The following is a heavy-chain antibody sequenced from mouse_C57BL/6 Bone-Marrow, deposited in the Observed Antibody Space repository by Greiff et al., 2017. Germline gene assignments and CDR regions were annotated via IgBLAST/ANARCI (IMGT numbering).Heavy chain of an antibody. CDR1: GYTFTDYY. CDR2: INPNNGGT. CDR3: ASLKGY. J-gene: IGHJ2*01. Sequence: VQLQQSGPELVKPGASVKISCKASGYTFTDYYMNWVKQSHGKSLEWIGDINPNNGGTSYNQKFKGKATLTVDKSSSTAYMELRSLTSEDSAVYDCASLKGYWGQGTTLTVSS. V-gene: IGHV1-26*01.